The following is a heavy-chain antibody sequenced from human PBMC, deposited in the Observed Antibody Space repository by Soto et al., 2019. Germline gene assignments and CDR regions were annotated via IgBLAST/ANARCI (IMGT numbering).Heavy chain of an antibody. Sequence: ASVKVSCKASGGTFSSYAISWVRQAPGQGLEWMGGIIPIFGTANYAQKFQGRVTITADESTSTAYMELSSLRSEDTAVYYCARVHMTTATTYYYYGMDVWGQGTTVTVYS. CDR2: IIPIFGTA. D-gene: IGHD4-4*01. CDR3: ARVHMTTATTYYYYGMDV. J-gene: IGHJ6*02. V-gene: IGHV1-69*13. CDR1: GGTFSSYA.